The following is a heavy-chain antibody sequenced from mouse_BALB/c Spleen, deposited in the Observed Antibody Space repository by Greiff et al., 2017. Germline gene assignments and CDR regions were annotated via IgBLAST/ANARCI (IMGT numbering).Heavy chain of an antibody. CDR1: GFTFSSFG. J-gene: IGHJ4*01. CDR2: ISSGSSTI. V-gene: IGHV5-17*02. Sequence: EVQGVESGGGLVQPGGSRKLSCAASGFTFSSFGMHWVRQAPEKGLEWVAYISSGSSTIYYADTVKGRFTISRDNPKNTLFLQMTSLRSEDTAMYYCARDWVYAMDYWGQGTSVTVSS. CDR3: ARDWVYAMDY. D-gene: IGHD4-1*01.